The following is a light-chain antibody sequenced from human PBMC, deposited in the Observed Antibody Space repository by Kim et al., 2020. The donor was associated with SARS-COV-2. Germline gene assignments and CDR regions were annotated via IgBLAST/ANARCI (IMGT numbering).Light chain of an antibody. CDR2: RNN. CDR3: AAWDDSLNGWV. CDR1: NSNIGTNN. J-gene: IGLJ3*02. Sequence: QSVLTQPPSASGTPGQKITISCSGTNSNIGTNNVNWYQQVPGTAPKRLISRNNQRPSGVPDRFSGSKSGTSASLAIIGLQSEDEADYYCAAWDDSLNGWVFGGGTKGTVL. V-gene: IGLV1-44*01.